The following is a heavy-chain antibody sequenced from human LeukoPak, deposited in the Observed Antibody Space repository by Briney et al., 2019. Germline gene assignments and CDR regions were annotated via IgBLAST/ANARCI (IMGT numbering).Heavy chain of an antibody. Sequence: GESLKISCKGSGYSFTSYWIGWVRQMPGKGLEWMGIIYPGDSDTRYSPSFQGQVTIPADKSISTAYLQWSSLKASDTAMYYCARLGGYCSGGSCYEGNWFDPWGQGTLVTVSS. CDR3: ARLGGYCSGGSCYEGNWFDP. J-gene: IGHJ5*02. V-gene: IGHV5-51*01. CDR2: IYPGDSDT. CDR1: GYSFTSYW. D-gene: IGHD2-15*01.